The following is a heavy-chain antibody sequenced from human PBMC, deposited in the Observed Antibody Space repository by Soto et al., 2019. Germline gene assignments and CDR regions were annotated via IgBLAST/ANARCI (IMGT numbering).Heavy chain of an antibody. V-gene: IGHV3-7*03. CDR2: IQQDGSEK. CDR3: ARGGRIRASGWFDY. Sequence: EVQLVESGGGLVQPGGSLRLSCAASRFTFSTYWMSWVRQAPGKGLEWVAHIQQDGSEKYYVDSVEGRFTISRDNAKNSLYLQMNSLRAEDTAVYYCARGGRIRASGWFDYWGQGTLVTVSS. J-gene: IGHJ4*02. CDR1: RFTFSTYW. D-gene: IGHD6-19*01.